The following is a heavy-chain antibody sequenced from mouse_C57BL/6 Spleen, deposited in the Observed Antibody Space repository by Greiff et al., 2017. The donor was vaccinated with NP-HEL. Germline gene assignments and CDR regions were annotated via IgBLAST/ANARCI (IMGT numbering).Heavy chain of an antibody. Sequence: VKLQESGPELVKPGASVKISCKASGYAFSSSWMNWVKQRPGKGLEWIGRIYPGDGDTNYNGKFKGKATLTADKSSSTAYMQLISLTSEDSAVYFCARMDYYGSSGYWGQGTTLTVSS. D-gene: IGHD1-1*01. CDR1: GYAFSSSW. CDR3: ARMDYYGSSGY. V-gene: IGHV1-82*01. CDR2: IYPGDGDT. J-gene: IGHJ2*01.